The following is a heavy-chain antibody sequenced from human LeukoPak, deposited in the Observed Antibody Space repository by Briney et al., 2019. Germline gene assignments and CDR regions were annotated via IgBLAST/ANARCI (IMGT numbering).Heavy chain of an antibody. D-gene: IGHD3-16*02. J-gene: IGHJ4*02. CDR3: TRGPGYDYVWGTYRADY. CDR1: GFTFSSYW. CDR2: INTDGSST. Sequence: PGGSLRLSCAASGFTFSSYWMHWVRQAPGKGLVWVSRINTDGSSTSYADSVKGRFTISRDNAKNTLYLQMGSLRPEDMAVYFCTRGPGYDYVWGTYRADYWGQGTLVTVSS. V-gene: IGHV3-74*01.